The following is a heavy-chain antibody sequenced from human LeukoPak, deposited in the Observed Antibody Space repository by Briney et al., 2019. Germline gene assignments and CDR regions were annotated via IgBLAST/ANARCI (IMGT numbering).Heavy chain of an antibody. D-gene: IGHD3-10*01. CDR1: GFTFSDYN. J-gene: IGHJ4*02. CDR3: VGDVYRGSGSPRLDY. Sequence: GGSLRLSCAASGFTFSDYNMNWVRQVPGKGLESVSYMSRSGDIIYYADSVKGRFTISRDNAKNSLYLQMNSLRVEDTAVYYCVGDVYRGSGSPRLDYWGQGTLVTVSS. CDR2: MSRSGDII. V-gene: IGHV3-48*01.